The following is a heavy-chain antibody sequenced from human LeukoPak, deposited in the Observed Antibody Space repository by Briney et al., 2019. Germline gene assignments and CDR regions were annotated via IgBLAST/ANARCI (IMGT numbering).Heavy chain of an antibody. CDR1: GGSISGSSYY. V-gene: IGHV4-39*01. CDR3: ARRYGP. J-gene: IGHJ4*02. D-gene: IGHD3-16*01. CDR2: IYYSGST. Sequence: SETLSLTCTVSGGSISGSSYYWGWIRQPPGKGLEWIGSIYYSGSTYYNPSLKSRVTISVDTSKNQFSLKLNSVTATDTAVYYCARRYGPWGQGTLVTVSS.